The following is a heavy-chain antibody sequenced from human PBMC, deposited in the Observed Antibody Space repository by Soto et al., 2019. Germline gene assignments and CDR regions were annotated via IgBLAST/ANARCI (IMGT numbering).Heavy chain of an antibody. V-gene: IGHV4-30-4*02. J-gene: IGHJ5*02. Sequence: PSETLSLTCTVSGGSISSGDYYWSWIRQPPGKGLEWIGYIYYSGSTYYNPSLKSRVTISVDTSKNHFSLRLSSVTAADTAVYYCARGHSAGLADRAWFDPWGQGTLVTVSS. D-gene: IGHD3-3*02. CDR1: GGSISSGDYY. CDR3: ARGHSAGLADRAWFDP. CDR2: IYYSGST.